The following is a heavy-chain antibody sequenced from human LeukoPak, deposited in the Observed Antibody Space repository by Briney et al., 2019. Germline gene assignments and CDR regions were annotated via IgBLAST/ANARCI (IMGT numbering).Heavy chain of an antibody. CDR2: ISWNSGSI. V-gene: IGHV3-9*01. CDR1: GFTFDDYA. J-gene: IGHJ3*02. Sequence: GGSLRLSCAASGFTFDDYAMHWVRQAPGKGLEWVSGISWNSGSIGYADSVKGRFTISRDNAKNSLYLQMNRLRAEDTALYYCAKDSASSLSVGAFDIWGQGTMVTVSS. CDR3: AKDSASSLSVGAFDI. D-gene: IGHD1-26*01.